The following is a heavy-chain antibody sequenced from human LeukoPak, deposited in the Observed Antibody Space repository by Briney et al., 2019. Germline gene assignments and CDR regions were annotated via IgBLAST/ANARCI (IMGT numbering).Heavy chain of an antibody. CDR3: ASKPRYCSSTSCYAFAFDI. CDR1: GGSISSYY. CDR2: IYYSGST. Sequence: PSETLSLTCTVSGGSISSYYWSWIRQPPGKGLEWIGYIYYSGSTNYNPSLKSRVTISVDTSKNQFSLKLSSVTAADTAVYYCASKPRYCSSTSCYAFAFDIWGQGTMVTVSS. V-gene: IGHV4-59*12. D-gene: IGHD2-2*01. J-gene: IGHJ3*02.